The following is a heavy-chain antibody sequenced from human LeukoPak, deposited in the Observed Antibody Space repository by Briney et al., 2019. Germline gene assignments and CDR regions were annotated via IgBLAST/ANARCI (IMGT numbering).Heavy chain of an antibody. V-gene: IGHV3-13*01. CDR3: VAATSLGLFDY. J-gene: IGHJ4*02. CDR2: IGTAGDT. D-gene: IGHD2-15*01. CDR1: GFTFSSYD. Sequence: PGVSLRLSCAASGFTFSSYDMHWVRQATGKGLEWVSAIGTAGDTYYPGSVKGRFTISGENAKNSLYLQMNSLRAGDTAVYYCVAATSLGLFDYWGQGTLVTVSS.